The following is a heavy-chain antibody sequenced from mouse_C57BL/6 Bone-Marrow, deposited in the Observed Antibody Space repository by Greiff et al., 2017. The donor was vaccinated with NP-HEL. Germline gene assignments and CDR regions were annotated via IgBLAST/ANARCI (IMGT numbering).Heavy chain of an antibody. Sequence: QVQLQQSGAELVRPGASVKLSCKASGYTFTDYYINWVKQRPGQGLEWIARIYPGSGNTYYNEKFKGKATLTAEKSSSTAYMQLSSLTSEDSAVYFCAVTGTHFDYWGQGTTLTVSS. D-gene: IGHD4-1*01. CDR1: GYTFTDYY. CDR3: AVTGTHFDY. CDR2: IYPGSGNT. V-gene: IGHV1-76*01. J-gene: IGHJ2*01.